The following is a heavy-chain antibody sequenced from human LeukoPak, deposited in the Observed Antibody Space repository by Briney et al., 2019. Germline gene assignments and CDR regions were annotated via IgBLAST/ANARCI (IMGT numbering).Heavy chain of an antibody. Sequence: GGSLRLSCAASGFTFSSYGMHWVRQAPGKGLEWVAVISYDGSNKYYADSVKGRFTISRDNSKNTLYLQMNSLRAEDTAVYCCAKDFDFWSGYHGYYYYGMDVWGQGTTVTVSS. CDR2: ISYDGSNK. CDR3: AKDFDFWSGYHGYYYYGMDV. CDR1: GFTFSSYG. D-gene: IGHD3-3*01. V-gene: IGHV3-30*18. J-gene: IGHJ6*02.